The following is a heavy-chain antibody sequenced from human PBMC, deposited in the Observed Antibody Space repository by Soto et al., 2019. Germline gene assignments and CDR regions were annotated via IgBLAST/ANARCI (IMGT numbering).Heavy chain of an antibody. CDR2: ISYDGSNK. D-gene: IGHD3-3*01. J-gene: IGHJ6*02. CDR3: EKDLVGRDFRSGQKNHYYYGMEV. V-gene: IGHV3-30*18. Sequence: GGSLRLSCAASGFTFSSYGMHWVRQAPGKGLEWVAVISYDGSNKYYADSVKGRFTISRDNSKNTLYLQMNSLRAEDTAVYYCEKDLVGRDFRSGQKNHYYYGMEVWGQGTTLTVSS. CDR1: GFTFSSYG.